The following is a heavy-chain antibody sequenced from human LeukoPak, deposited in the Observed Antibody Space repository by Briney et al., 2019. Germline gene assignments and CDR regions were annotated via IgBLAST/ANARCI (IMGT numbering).Heavy chain of an antibody. CDR1: GYTFTGYY. V-gene: IGHV1-2*06. Sequence: GASVKVSCKASGYTFTGYYMHWVRQAPGQGLEWMGRINPNSGGTNYAQKFQGRVTMTRDTSISTAYMELSRLRSEDTAVYYCATFLEFMVRGVSLPGGYYYGMDVWGQGTTVTVSS. CDR3: ATFLEFMVRGVSLPGGYYYGMDV. J-gene: IGHJ6*02. CDR2: INPNSGGT. D-gene: IGHD3-10*01.